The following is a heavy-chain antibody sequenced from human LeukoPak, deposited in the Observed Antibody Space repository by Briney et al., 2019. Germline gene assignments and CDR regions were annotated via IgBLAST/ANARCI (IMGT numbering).Heavy chain of an antibody. J-gene: IGHJ4*02. CDR2: INHSGST. CDR1: GGSFSGYY. V-gene: IGHV4-34*01. CDR3: ARGTMTTVTYYFDY. D-gene: IGHD4-17*01. Sequence: SETLSLTCAVYGGSFSGYYWSWIRQPPGKGLEWIGEINHSGSTNYNPSLKRRVTISVDTSKTQFSLKLSSVTAADTAVYYCARGTMTTVTYYFDYWGQGTLVTVSS.